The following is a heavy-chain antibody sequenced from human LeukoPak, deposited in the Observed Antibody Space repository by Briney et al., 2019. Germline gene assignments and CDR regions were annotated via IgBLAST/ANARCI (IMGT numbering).Heavy chain of an antibody. D-gene: IGHD1-26*01. CDR2: IYYSGST. V-gene: IGHV4-59*11. CDR3: ARDEGWELPGFAFDI. J-gene: IGHJ3*02. CDR1: GGSISSHY. Sequence: SETLSLTCTVSGGSISSHYWSWIRQPPGKGLEWIGYIYYSGSTNYNPSLKSRVTISVDTSKNQFSLKLSFVTAGETAVYYCARDEGWELPGFAFDIWGQGTMVTVSS.